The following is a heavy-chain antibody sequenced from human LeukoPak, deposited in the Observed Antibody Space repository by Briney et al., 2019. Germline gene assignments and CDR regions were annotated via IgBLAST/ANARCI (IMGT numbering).Heavy chain of an antibody. CDR3: ARGRYISSWFDY. CDR2: IYYSGST. CDR1: GGSISSYY. Sequence: PSETLSLTCTVSGGSISSYYWSWIRQPPGKGLEWIGYIYYSGSTNYNPSLKSRVTISVDTSKNQFSLKLGSVTAADTAVYYCARGRYISSWFDYWGQGTLVTVSS. D-gene: IGHD6-13*01. J-gene: IGHJ4*02. V-gene: IGHV4-59*12.